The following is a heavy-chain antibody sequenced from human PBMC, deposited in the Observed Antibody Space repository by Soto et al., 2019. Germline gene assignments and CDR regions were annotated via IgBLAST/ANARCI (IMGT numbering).Heavy chain of an antibody. CDR1: GFTFSPYA. Sequence: QVQLVESGGGVVQPGRSLRLSCAASGFTFSPYAMHWVRQAPGKGLAWVAGISFAGGDKVYTDSVKGRFTISRDNSKNTLQLQRNSLKPEDTAVYYCARDWGSSGWFRGPDYWGQGTLVPVSS. V-gene: IGHV3-30-3*01. J-gene: IGHJ4*02. CDR2: ISFAGGDK. D-gene: IGHD3-16*01. CDR3: ARDWGSSGWFRGPDY.